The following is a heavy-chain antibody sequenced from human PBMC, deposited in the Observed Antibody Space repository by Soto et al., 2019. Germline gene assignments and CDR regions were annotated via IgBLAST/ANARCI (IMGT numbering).Heavy chain of an antibody. CDR1: GGSISSYY. D-gene: IGHD3-3*01. Sequence: QVQLQESGPGLVKPSETLSLTCTVSGGSISSYYWSWIRQPPGKGLEWIGYIYYSGSTNYNPSLKSRVTISVDTSKNQFSLKLSSVTAADTAVYYCARVGDFWAVTSEFGYFDYWGQGTLVTVSS. CDR2: IYYSGST. V-gene: IGHV4-59*01. J-gene: IGHJ4*02. CDR3: ARVGDFWAVTSEFGYFDY.